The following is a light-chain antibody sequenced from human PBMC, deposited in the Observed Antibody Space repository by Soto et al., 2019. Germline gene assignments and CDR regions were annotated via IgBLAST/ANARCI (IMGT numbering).Light chain of an antibody. CDR3: SSYTTNLTYV. CDR2: DVS. J-gene: IGLJ1*01. CDR1: SSDVGAYNY. Sequence: QFVRTQPADLVGSSADSLTISCTGASSDVGAYNYVSWYQQHPGKAPKLMIFDVSSRPSGVSDRFSGSKSGNTASLTISGLQAEDEDDYYCSSYTTNLTYVFGTGTEVTV. V-gene: IGLV2-14*03.